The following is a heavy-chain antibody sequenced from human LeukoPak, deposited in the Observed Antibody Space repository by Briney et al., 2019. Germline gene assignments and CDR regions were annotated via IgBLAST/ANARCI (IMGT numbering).Heavy chain of an antibody. CDR1: GYGFTTYA. J-gene: IGHJ3*02. CDR2: INDGNGNT. V-gene: IGHV1-3*01. CDR3: ASDGFDI. Sequence: ASVKVSCKASGYGFTTYAMYWVRQAPGQRLEWMGWINDGNGNTKYSQKFQGRVTMTRGTSASTAYMELSSLRFEDTAVYYCASDGFDIWGQGTMVTVSS.